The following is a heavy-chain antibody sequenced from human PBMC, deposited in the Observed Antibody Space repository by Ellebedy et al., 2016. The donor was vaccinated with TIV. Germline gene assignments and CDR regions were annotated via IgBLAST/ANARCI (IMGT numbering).Heavy chain of an antibody. J-gene: IGHJ3*01. Sequence: GESLKISCQGSGSSFTTYWISWVRQMPGKGLEWMGIIYPGDSDTKYSPSFQGQVTISDDKSISTAYLHWNSLKASDTAMYYCARRPSYEDDAFDVWGQGTMVTVSS. V-gene: IGHV5-51*01. CDR2: IYPGDSDT. CDR3: ARRPSYEDDAFDV. CDR1: GSSFTTYW. D-gene: IGHD5-12*01.